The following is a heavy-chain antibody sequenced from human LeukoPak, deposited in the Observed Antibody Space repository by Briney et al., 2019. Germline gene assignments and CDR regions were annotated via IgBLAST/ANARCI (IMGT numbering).Heavy chain of an antibody. D-gene: IGHD5-18*01. Sequence: SETLSLTCTVSGGSISSYYWSWIRQPPGKGLEWIGYIYYSGSTNYNPSLRSRVTISVDTSKNQFSLKLSSVTAADTAVYYCARARQPYYYYGMDVWGQGTTVTVSS. CDR3: ARARQPYYYYGMDV. V-gene: IGHV4-59*01. J-gene: IGHJ6*02. CDR2: IYYSGST. CDR1: GGSISSYY.